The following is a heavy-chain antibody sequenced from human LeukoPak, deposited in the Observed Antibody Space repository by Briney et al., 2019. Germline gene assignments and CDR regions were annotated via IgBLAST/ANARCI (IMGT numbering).Heavy chain of an antibody. V-gene: IGHV3-30*18. Sequence: GGSLRLSCAASGFTFSSYGMHWVRQAPGKGLEWVAVISYGGSNKYYADSVKGRFTISRDNSKNTLYLQMNSLRAEDTAIYYCAKDCGVRGVIARYYYYGMDVWGQGTTVTVSS. CDR2: ISYGGSNK. CDR3: AKDCGVRGVIARYYYYGMDV. CDR1: GFTFSSYG. J-gene: IGHJ6*02. D-gene: IGHD3-10*01.